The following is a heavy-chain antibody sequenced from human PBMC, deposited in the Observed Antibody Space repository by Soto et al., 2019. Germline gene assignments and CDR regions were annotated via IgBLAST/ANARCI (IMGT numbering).Heavy chain of an antibody. D-gene: IGHD3-10*01. CDR3: ARDQVRGGWFDP. CDR1: GFTFSSYS. CDR2: ISSSSSYI. J-gene: IGHJ5*02. Sequence: EVQLVESGGGLVKPGGSLRLSCAASGFTFSSYSMNWVRQAPGKGLEWVSSISSSSSYIYYADSVKGRFTISRDNAKYSLYLQMNSLRAEDTAVYYCARDQVRGGWFDPWGQGTLVTVSS. V-gene: IGHV3-21*01.